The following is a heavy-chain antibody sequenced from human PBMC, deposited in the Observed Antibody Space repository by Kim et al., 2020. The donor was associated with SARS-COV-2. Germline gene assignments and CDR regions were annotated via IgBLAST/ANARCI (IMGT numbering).Heavy chain of an antibody. CDR1: GGFISSSYD. CDR3: ARHVAVWRRFDY. J-gene: IGHJ4*02. CDR2: ISYRGST. V-gene: IGHV4-39*01. Sequence: SETLSLTCTVSGGFISSSYDWGWIRQPPGTGLEWIASISYRGSTYYNPSLKSRVTISVDTSKNQFSLQLASVTAADTAIYYCARHVAVWRRFDYWVQGSL.